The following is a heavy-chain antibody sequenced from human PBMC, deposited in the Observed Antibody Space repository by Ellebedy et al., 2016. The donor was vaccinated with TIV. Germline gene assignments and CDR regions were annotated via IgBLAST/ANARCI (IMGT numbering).Heavy chain of an antibody. Sequence: PGGSLRLSCAAAGFIFSTYAMTWVRQAPGKGLEWVAVISYDGSNKYYADSVKGRFTISRDNSKNTLYLQMNSLRAEDTAVYYCARGHIVVVPAALKTYYYYYYGMDVWGQGTTVTVSS. CDR1: GFIFSTYA. CDR3: ARGHIVVVPAALKTYYYYYYGMDV. V-gene: IGHV3-30*03. D-gene: IGHD2-2*01. CDR2: ISYDGSNK. J-gene: IGHJ6*02.